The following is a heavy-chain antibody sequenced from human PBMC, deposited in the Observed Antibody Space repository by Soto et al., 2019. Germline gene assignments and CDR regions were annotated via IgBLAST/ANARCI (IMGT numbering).Heavy chain of an antibody. CDR2: IYYSGST. Sequence: SETLSLTCTVSGGSISSGGYYWSWIRQPPGKGLEWIGYIYYSGSTNYNPSLKSRVTISLDTSKNQFSLKLSSVTAADTAVYYCARLRGINYYDSSGYYPMDVWGQGTTVTVSS. V-gene: IGHV4-61*08. CDR3: ARLRGINYYDSSGYYPMDV. J-gene: IGHJ6*02. CDR1: GGSISSGGYY. D-gene: IGHD3-22*01.